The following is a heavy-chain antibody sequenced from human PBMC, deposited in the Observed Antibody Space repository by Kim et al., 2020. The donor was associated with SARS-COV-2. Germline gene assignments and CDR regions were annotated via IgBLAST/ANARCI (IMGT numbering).Heavy chain of an antibody. J-gene: IGHJ3*02. CDR2: ISFDGSNK. D-gene: IGHD6-19*01. CDR1: GFTFSSYG. V-gene: IGHV3-30*18. CDR3: AKDLMVQGGWYLEGVFDI. Sequence: GGSLRLSCAASGFTFSSYGMHWVRQAPGKGLEWVAVISFDGSNKYYADSVKGRFTISRDNSKNTLYLQMNSLRAEDTAVYYCAKDLMVQGGWYLEGVFDIWGQGTMVTVSS.